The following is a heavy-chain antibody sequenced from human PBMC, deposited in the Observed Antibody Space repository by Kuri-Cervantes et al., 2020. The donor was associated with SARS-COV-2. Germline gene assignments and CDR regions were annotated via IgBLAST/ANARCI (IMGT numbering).Heavy chain of an antibody. CDR2: IYYSGST. D-gene: IGHD6-13*01. CDR1: GGSISSYY. V-gene: IGHV4-59*01. J-gene: IGHJ4*02. CDR3: AREEGIAAAGTGY. Sequence: ESLKISCTVSGGSISSYYWSWIRQPPGKGLEWIGYIYYSGSTNYNSSLKSRVTISVDTSKNQFSLKLSSVTAADTAVYYCAREEGIAAAGTGYWGQGTLVTVSS.